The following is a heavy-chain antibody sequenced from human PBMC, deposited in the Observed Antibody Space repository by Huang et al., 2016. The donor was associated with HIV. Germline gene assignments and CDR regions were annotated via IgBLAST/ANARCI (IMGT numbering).Heavy chain of an antibody. Sequence: QVQLEQWGAGLLKASETLSLTCAVYGGSFSGYYWNWLRPAPGKGLAWVGEINHSGNTIYNPPLKSRVNMSVDTSKSQFSLYLTSLSAADTGTYFCARRYNSRRDYWGRGTLVTVHS. CDR3: ARRYNSRRDY. CDR1: GGSFSGYY. J-gene: IGHJ4*02. D-gene: IGHD3-22*01. CDR2: INHSGNT. V-gene: IGHV4-34*02.